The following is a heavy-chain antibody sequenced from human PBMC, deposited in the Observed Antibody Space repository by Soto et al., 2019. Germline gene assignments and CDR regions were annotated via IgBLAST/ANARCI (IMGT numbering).Heavy chain of an antibody. J-gene: IGHJ3*02. CDR3: ARDIVGYCSSTSGKNRGAFDI. CDR1: GYTFTSYG. D-gene: IGHD2-2*01. CDR2: ISAYNGNT. Sequence: ASVKVSCKASGYTFTSYGISWVRQAPGQGLEWMGWISAYNGNTNYAQKLQGRVTMTTDTSTSTDYMELRSLRSDDTAVYYCARDIVGYCSSTSGKNRGAFDISGQGTMVTV. V-gene: IGHV1-18*01.